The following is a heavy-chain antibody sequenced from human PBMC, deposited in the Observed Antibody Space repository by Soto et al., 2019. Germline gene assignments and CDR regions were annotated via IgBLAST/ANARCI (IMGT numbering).Heavy chain of an antibody. CDR1: GGSISSGGYY. V-gene: IGHV4-31*03. D-gene: IGHD2-2*01. Sequence: QVQLQESGPGLVKPSQTLSLTCTVSGGSISSGGYYWSWIRQHPGKGLEWIGYIYYSGSTYYNPSLKSRVTISVEPSKNQFSLKLSSVTAADTAVYYCATRRGYCSSTSCPYWYFDLWGRGTLVTVSS. CDR3: ATRRGYCSSTSCPYWYFDL. CDR2: IYYSGST. J-gene: IGHJ2*01.